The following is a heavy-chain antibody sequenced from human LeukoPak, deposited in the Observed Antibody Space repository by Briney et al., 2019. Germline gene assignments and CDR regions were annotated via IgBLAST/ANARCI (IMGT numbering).Heavy chain of an antibody. CDR3: AKGPSSPGGWWGGETRGFVFSFDY. D-gene: IGHD6-19*01. Sequence: TGGSLRLSCAASGFTFSDYYMSWIRQAPGKGLEWVSAISGSGGSTYYADSVKGRFTISRDNSKNTLYLQMNSLRAEDTAVYYCAKGPSSPGGWWGGETRGFVFSFDYWGQGTLVTVSS. V-gene: IGHV3-23*01. CDR1: GFTFSDYY. J-gene: IGHJ4*02. CDR2: ISGSGGST.